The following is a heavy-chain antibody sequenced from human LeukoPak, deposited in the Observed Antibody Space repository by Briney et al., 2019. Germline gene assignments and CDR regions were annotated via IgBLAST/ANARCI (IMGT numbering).Heavy chain of an antibody. D-gene: IGHD3-22*01. Sequence: GASVKVSCKVSGYTLTELSIHWVRQAPGKGLEWMGNFNPEDGETIYAQIFQGRVTMTDDTSTDTAYMELRSLRSEDTAVYYCARGVMTTDYYYYMDVWGKGTTVTVSS. J-gene: IGHJ6*03. V-gene: IGHV1-24*01. CDR3: ARGVMTTDYYYYMDV. CDR1: GYTLTELS. CDR2: FNPEDGET.